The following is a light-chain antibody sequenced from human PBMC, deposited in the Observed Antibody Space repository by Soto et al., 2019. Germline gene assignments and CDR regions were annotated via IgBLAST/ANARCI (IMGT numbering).Light chain of an antibody. CDR2: GAS. V-gene: IGKV3-15*01. Sequence: EIVMTQSPATLSVSPGERATLSCRASQSVSSNLAWYQQKPGQAPRLLIYGASTRATGIPARFSGSGSGTECTLTISSLQSEDFAVYYCQQYNNWPRETFGQGTKVEIK. J-gene: IGKJ1*01. CDR1: QSVSSN. CDR3: QQYNNWPRET.